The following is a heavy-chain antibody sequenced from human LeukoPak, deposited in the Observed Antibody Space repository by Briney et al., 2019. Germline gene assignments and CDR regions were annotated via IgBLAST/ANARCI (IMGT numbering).Heavy chain of an antibody. CDR3: WGSGDYGCDY. CDR1: GFTFSNYG. J-gene: IGHJ4*02. D-gene: IGHD4-17*01. CDR2: ISYDGRNK. Sequence: GGSLRPSCGASGFTFSNYGMHWVRQAPGKGLEWVAVISYDGRNKNYADSVKGRFTISRVNSKNTLYLQMNSLRPEDTAVYYCWGSGDYGCDYWGQGTLVTVSS. V-gene: IGHV3-30*03.